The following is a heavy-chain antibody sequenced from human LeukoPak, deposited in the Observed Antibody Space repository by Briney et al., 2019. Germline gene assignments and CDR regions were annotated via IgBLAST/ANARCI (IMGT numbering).Heavy chain of an antibody. D-gene: IGHD6-13*01. J-gene: IGHJ2*01. V-gene: IGHV3-23*01. CDR3: AKAIAAPVWYFDL. CDR2: ISGRGDST. CDR1: GFIFSSYA. Sequence: GGSLRLSCAASGFIFSSYAMSWVRQAPGKGLEWVSTISGRGDSTYYADSVKGRFTISRDNSRNTLYLQMNTLRAEDTAVYYCAKAIAAPVWYFDLWGRGTLVTVSS.